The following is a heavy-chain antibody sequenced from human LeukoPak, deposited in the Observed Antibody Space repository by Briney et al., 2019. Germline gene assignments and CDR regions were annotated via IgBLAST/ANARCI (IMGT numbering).Heavy chain of an antibody. CDR3: ARGGLSNVDTAMVNGRGNWFDP. J-gene: IGHJ5*02. CDR2: IYYSGST. Sequence: SETLSLTCTVSGGSISSGGYYWSWIRQHPGKGLEWIGYIYYSGSTYYNPSLKSRVTTSVDTSKNQFSLKLSSVTAADTAVYYCARGGLSNVDTAMVNGRGNWFDPWGQGTLVTVSS. V-gene: IGHV4-31*03. CDR1: GGSISSGGYY. D-gene: IGHD5-18*01.